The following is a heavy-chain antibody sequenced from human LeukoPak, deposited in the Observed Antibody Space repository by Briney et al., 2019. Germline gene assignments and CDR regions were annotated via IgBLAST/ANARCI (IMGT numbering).Heavy chain of an antibody. CDR1: GGSISGYH. D-gene: IGHD2-21*01. Sequence: SETLSLTCIVSGGSISGYHWGWVRQPPGKGLEYTSFIYYNGDTNYNPSLKSRVTMSVDTSKNQFSLKLSSVTAADTAVYYCARLGDCGHDCYSHDYWGQGTLVTVSS. V-gene: IGHV4-59*08. CDR3: ARLGDCGHDCYSHDY. J-gene: IGHJ4*02. CDR2: IYYNGDT.